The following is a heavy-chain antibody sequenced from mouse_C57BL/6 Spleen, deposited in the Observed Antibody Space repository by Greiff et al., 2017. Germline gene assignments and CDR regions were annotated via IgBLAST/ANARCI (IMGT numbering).Heavy chain of an antibody. V-gene: IGHV1-52*01. D-gene: IGHD1-1*01. CDR1: GYTFTSYW. CDR2: IAPSDSET. CDR3: ARGPYYYGIDY. Sequence: QVQLQQPGAELVRPGSSVKLSCKASGYTFTSYWMHWVKQRPIQGLEWIGNIAPSDSETHYDQKFKDKATLTVDKSSSTAYMQLSSLTSEDSAVYYCARGPYYYGIDYWGQGTTLTVSS. J-gene: IGHJ2*01.